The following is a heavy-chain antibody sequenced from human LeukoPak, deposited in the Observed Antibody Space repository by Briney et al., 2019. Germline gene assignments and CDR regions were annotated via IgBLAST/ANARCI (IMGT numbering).Heavy chain of an antibody. D-gene: IGHD4/OR15-4a*01. J-gene: IGHJ6*02. CDR2: IYNSGTT. CDR3: AREDPQTKVPEGMDV. CDR1: GGSISHYY. V-gene: IGHV4-59*01. Sequence: SETLSLTCTVSGGSISHYYWSWIRQPPGKGLEWIGYIYNSGTTNYNPSFKSRVTISVDTSKNQFSLKLNSVTAADTAVYYCAREDPQTKVPEGMDVWGQGTTVTVSS.